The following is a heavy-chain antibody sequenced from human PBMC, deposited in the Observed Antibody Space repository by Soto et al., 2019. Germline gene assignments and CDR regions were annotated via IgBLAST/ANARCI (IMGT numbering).Heavy chain of an antibody. CDR2: ISYDGSNK. V-gene: IGHV3-30-3*01. CDR1: GFTFSSYA. J-gene: IGHJ4*02. Sequence: GGSLRLSCAASGFTFSSYAMHWVRQAPGKGLEWVAVISYDGSNKYYADSVKGRFTISRDNSKNTLYLQMNSLRAEDTAVYYCARDRPLDYWGQGTLVTVSS. CDR3: ARDRPLDY.